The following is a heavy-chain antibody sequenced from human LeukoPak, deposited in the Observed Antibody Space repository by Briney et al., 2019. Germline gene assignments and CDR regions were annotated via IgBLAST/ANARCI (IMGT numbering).Heavy chain of an antibody. CDR3: ARGSRELYYFDY. D-gene: IGHD1-7*01. Sequence: SETLSLTCTVSGCSISSYYWSWIRQPPGKGLEWIGYIYYSGSTKYNPSLKSRVTISVDASKTQFSLKLNSVTAADTAVYYCARGSRELYYFDYWGQGTPVTVSS. CDR1: GCSISSYY. V-gene: IGHV4-59*01. J-gene: IGHJ4*02. CDR2: IYYSGST.